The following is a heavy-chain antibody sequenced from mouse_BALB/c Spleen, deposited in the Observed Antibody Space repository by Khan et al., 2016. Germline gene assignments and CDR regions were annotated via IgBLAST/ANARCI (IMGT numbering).Heavy chain of an antibody. V-gene: IGHV4-1*02. CDR1: GFDFSRYW. CDR2: INPDSRTI. J-gene: IGHJ2*01. D-gene: IGHD2-2*01. Sequence: EVKLLESGGGLVQPGGSLKLSCAASGFDFSRYWMSWVRQAPGKGLEWIGEINPDSRTINYTPSLKDKFIISRDSAKNTLYLQMSKVRSEDTALYDCARGDYGYDYFDYWVQGTTLTVSS. CDR3: ARGDYGYDYFDY.